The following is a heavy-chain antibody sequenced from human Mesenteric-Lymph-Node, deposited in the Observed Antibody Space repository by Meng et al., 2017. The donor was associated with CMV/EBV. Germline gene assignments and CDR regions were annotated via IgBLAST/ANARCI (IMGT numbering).Heavy chain of an antibody. CDR3: AHSSGIAAAGPFYFDY. J-gene: IGHJ4*02. CDR2: IYWDDDK. V-gene: IGHV2-5*02. CDR1: GFSLSTSGVG. Sequence: QITLKESGPTLVKPTQTLTLTCTFSGFSLSTSGVGVGWIGQPPGKALEWLALIYWDDDKRYSPSLKSRLTITKDTSKNQVVLTMTNMDPVDTATYYCAHSSGIAAAGPFYFDYWGQGTLVTVSS. D-gene: IGHD6-13*01.